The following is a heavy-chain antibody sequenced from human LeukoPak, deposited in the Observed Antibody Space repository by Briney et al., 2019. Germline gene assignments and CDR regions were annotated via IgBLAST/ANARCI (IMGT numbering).Heavy chain of an antibody. V-gene: IGHV3-48*03. CDR1: GFTFSSYE. CDR3: ARDSRGSSWFFDY. J-gene: IGHJ4*02. CDR2: ISSSGRTF. Sequence: GGSLRLSCAASGFTFSSYEMNWVRQAPGKGLEWVSYISSSGRTFYYADSVNGRFTISRDNGKNSLYLQMNSLRVEDTAVYYCARDSRGSSWFFDYWGQGALVTVSS. D-gene: IGHD6-13*01.